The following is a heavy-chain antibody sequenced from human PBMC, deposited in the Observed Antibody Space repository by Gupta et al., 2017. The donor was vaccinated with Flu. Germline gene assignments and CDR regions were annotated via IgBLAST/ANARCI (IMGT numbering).Heavy chain of an antibody. V-gene: IGHV3-15*01. CDR3: TTDAYLAEFDY. CDR1: SNAW. D-gene: IGHD1-26*01. Sequence: SNAWMSWVRQAPGKGLEWVGRIKSKTDGGTTDYAAPVKGRFTISRDDSKNTLYLQMNSLKTEDTAVYYCTTDAYLAEFDYWGQGTLVTVSS. J-gene: IGHJ4*02. CDR2: IKSKTDGGTT.